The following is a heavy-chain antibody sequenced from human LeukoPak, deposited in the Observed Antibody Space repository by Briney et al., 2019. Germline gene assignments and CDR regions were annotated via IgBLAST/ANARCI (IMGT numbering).Heavy chain of an antibody. Sequence: ASVKVSCKASGYTFTSYGISLVRQAPGQGLEWMGWISAYNGNTNYAQKLQGRVTMTTDTSTSTAYMELRSLRSDDTAVYYCARYGSWGWLQYDFEYWGQGTLVTVSS. J-gene: IGHJ4*02. CDR1: GYTFTSYG. V-gene: IGHV1-18*01. CDR3: ARYGSWGWLQYDFEY. D-gene: IGHD5-24*01. CDR2: ISAYNGNT.